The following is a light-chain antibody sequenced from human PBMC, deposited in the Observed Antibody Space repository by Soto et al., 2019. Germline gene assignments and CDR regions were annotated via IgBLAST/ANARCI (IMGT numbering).Light chain of an antibody. Sequence: DIQMTQSPSTLSASVGDRVTITCRASQSISSWLAWYQQKPGKAPKVLISGASALQSGVPSRFSGSGSGTDFTLTISSLQPEDFATYYCQQSYSIPPLSFGGGTKVEIK. J-gene: IGKJ4*01. CDR2: GAS. CDR1: QSISSW. CDR3: QQSYSIPPLS. V-gene: IGKV1-39*01.